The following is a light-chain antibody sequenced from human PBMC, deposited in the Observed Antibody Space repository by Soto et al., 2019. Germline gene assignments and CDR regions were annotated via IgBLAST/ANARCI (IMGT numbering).Light chain of an antibody. CDR2: GDD. Sequence: QSVLTQPPSASGTPGQRVTISCSGSGSNIGKNAALWYQQFPGAAPRLLIYGDDKRPSGVPDRFSGSKSGTSASLVISGLQSEDEADYYCATWDDRLGGLFGGGTKLTVL. CDR3: ATWDDRLGGL. CDR1: GSNIGKNA. J-gene: IGLJ3*02. V-gene: IGLV1-44*01.